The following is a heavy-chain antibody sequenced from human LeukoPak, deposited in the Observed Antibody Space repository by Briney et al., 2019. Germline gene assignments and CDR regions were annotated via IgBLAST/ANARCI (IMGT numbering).Heavy chain of an antibody. Sequence: GGSLTLSCAASGFTFSRYAMSWVRQAPGKGLEWVSGISGSDGSTNYADSVKGRFTISRDYSKNTLYLQMNSLRAEDTAVYYCAKDGGVRGPDYYYYMDVWGKGTTVTISS. J-gene: IGHJ6*03. CDR3: AKDGGVRGPDYYYYMDV. CDR1: GFTFSRYA. D-gene: IGHD3-10*01. CDR2: ISGSDGST. V-gene: IGHV3-23*01.